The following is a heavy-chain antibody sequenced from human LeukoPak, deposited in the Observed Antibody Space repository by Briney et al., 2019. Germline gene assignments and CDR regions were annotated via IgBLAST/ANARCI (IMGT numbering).Heavy chain of an antibody. V-gene: IGHV3-23*01. CDR2: ITNSGGST. CDR3: AMNWYCDY. J-gene: IGHJ4*02. CDR1: GFTFSSYA. D-gene: IGHD1-7*01. Sequence: GGSLRLSCAASGFTFSSYAMTWVRQAPGKGLEWVSIITNSGGSTYYVDSVKGRFTISRDNSKNTLYLQMNSLRAEDTALYYCAMNWYCDYWGQGTLVTVSS.